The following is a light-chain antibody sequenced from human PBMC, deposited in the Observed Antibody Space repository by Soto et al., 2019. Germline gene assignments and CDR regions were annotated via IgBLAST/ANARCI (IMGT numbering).Light chain of an antibody. J-gene: IGKJ1*01. V-gene: IGKV1-5*03. CDR1: QTISSW. Sequence: DIQMTQSPSTLSGSVGDRVTITCRASQTISSWLAWYQQKPGKAPKLLIYKASTLKSGVPSRFSGSGFGTEFSLTISSLQPDDFGSYYCQHMRTFGQGTKV. CDR3: QHMRT. CDR2: KAS.